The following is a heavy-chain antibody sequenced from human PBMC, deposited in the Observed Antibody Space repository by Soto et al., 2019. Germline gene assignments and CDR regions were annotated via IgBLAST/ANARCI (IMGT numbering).Heavy chain of an antibody. J-gene: IGHJ5*02. Sequence: SETLSLTCTVSGGSISSSSYYWGWIRQPPGKGLEWIGSIYYSGSTYYNPSLKSRVTISVDTSKNQFSLKLSSVTAADTAVYYCARLSDIVVVVAALGGWFDPWGQGTLVTV. D-gene: IGHD2-15*01. V-gene: IGHV4-39*01. CDR1: GGSISSSSYY. CDR2: IYYSGST. CDR3: ARLSDIVVVVAALGGWFDP.